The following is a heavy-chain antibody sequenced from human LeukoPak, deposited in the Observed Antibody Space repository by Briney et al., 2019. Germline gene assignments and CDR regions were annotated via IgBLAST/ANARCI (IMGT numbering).Heavy chain of an antibody. Sequence: ASVKVSCKASGYTFTTYAMHWVRHTPGQRLEWLGWHNAANGRTVHSQDRQGRVTITRETTASTAYMERSSVRSEDMAVYYCVRGRGRRAWLFDYWGQGTLVTVSS. V-gene: IGHV1-3*02. D-gene: IGHD2-15*01. CDR1: GYTFTTYA. CDR3: VRGRGRRAWLFDY. J-gene: IGHJ4*02. CDR2: HNAANGRT.